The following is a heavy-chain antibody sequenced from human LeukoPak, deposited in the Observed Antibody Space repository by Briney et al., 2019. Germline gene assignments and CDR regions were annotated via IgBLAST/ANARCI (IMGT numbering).Heavy chain of an antibody. V-gene: IGHV3-30*02. D-gene: IGHD3-16*01. J-gene: IGHJ1*01. CDR3: ARDRGGGEYFQH. Sequence: GGSLRLSCAASEFTFSSYGMHWVRQAPGKGLEWVAFIRYDGSNKYYADSVKGRFTIFRDNSKNTLYLQMNSLRAEDTAVYYCARDRGGGEYFQHWGQGTLVTVSS. CDR1: EFTFSSYG. CDR2: IRYDGSNK.